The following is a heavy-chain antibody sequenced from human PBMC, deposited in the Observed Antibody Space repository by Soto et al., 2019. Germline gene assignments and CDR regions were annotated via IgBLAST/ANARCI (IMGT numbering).Heavy chain of an antibody. V-gene: IGHV1-69*06. CDR3: AREVGAIDNWFDP. J-gene: IGHJ5*02. Sequence: GASVKVSCKASGGTFSSYAISWVRQAPGQGLEWMGGIIPIFGTANYAQKFQGRVTITADKSTSTAYMELSSLRSEDTAVYYCAREVGAIDNWFDPWGQGTLVTVSS. D-gene: IGHD1-26*01. CDR2: IIPIFGTA. CDR1: GGTFSSYA.